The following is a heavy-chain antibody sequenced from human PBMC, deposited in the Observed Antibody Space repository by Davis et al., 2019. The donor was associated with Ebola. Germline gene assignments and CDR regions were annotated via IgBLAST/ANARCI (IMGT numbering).Heavy chain of an antibody. Sequence: PGGSLRLSCAVSGFTFSNYNMNWVRQTPGKGLEWVSHISDDSSSTYYADSVKGRFTISRDNAKNSLHLQLNTLRDEDTAVYFCVSAGWDHWGQGTLVTVSS. CDR2: ISDDSSST. CDR1: GFTFSNYN. CDR3: VSAGWDH. J-gene: IGHJ4*02. D-gene: IGHD2-15*01. V-gene: IGHV3-48*02.